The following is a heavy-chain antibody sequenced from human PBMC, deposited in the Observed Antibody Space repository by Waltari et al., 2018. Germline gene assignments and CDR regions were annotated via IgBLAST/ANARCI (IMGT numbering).Heavy chain of an antibody. J-gene: IGHJ4*02. CDR2: IRYDGGEK. Sequence: EVQLVESGGGLVQPGGSLTLSCAASGFTFSTYWMTWVRQSPGKGRGGVANIRYDGGEKVYLDSVKCRFIVSKENAKNSLYLQMNSLRAEDTAVYYCARGAGLIWFGEADPRRFDYWGQGTQVTVSS. CDR1: GFTFSTYW. V-gene: IGHV3-7*01. D-gene: IGHD3-10*01. CDR3: ARGAGLIWFGEADPRRFDY.